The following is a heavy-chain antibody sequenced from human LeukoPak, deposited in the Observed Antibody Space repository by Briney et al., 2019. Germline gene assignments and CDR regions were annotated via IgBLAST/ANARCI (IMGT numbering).Heavy chain of an antibody. J-gene: IGHJ4*02. Sequence: GGSLRLSCAASGFTSSSYSMNWVRQVPGKGLEWVSSISSSSSYIYYADSVKGRFTISRDNAKNSLYLQMNSLRAEDTAVYYCARDVGAYYDFWSGYSDMGYFDYWGQGTLVTVSS. CDR3: ARDVGAYYDFWSGYSDMGYFDY. CDR2: ISSSSSYI. D-gene: IGHD3-3*01. CDR1: GFTSSSYS. V-gene: IGHV3-21*01.